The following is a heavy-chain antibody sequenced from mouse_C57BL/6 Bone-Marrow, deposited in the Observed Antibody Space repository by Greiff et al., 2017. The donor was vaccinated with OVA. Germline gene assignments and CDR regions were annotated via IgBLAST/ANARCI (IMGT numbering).Heavy chain of an antibody. CDR1: GYSFTSYY. V-gene: IGHV1-66*01. D-gene: IGHD2-5*01. CDR3: AGYSNYGYYAMDY. CDR2: IYPGSGNT. J-gene: IGHJ4*01. Sequence: QVQLQQSGPELVKPGASVKISCKASGYSFTSYYIHWVKQRPGQGLEWIGWIYPGSGNTKYNEKFKGKATLTADTSSSTAYMQLSSLTSEDSAVYYCAGYSNYGYYAMDYWGQGTSVTVSS.